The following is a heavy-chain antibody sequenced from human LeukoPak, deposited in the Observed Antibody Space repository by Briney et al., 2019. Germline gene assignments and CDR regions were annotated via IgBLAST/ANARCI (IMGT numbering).Heavy chain of an antibody. D-gene: IGHD2-21*02. CDR3: ARQGVATAIDY. CDR2: IYYSGST. J-gene: IGHJ4*02. CDR1: GGSISSGEFY. V-gene: IGHV4-30-4*01. Sequence: ASETLSLTCTVSGGSISSGEFYWSWVRQPPGKGLECIGNIYYSGSTYYNPSLKSRVTMSVDTSKNLFALKLSSVTAADTAVYYCARQGVATAIDYWGQGTLVTVSS.